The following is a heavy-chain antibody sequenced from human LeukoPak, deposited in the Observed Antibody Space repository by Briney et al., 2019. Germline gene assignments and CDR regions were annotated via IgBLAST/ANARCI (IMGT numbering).Heavy chain of an antibody. CDR3: ARFVGRTLYYFDY. CDR2: INHSGSA. CDR1: GGSFSGYY. D-gene: IGHD2-21*01. Sequence: SETLSLTCAVSGGSFSGYYWTWIRQPPGKGLEWIGEINHSGSANYNPSLMSRVTISLDTSKNHFSLNLSSVTAADTAVYYCARFVGRTLYYFDYWGQGTLVTVSS. V-gene: IGHV4-34*01. J-gene: IGHJ4*02.